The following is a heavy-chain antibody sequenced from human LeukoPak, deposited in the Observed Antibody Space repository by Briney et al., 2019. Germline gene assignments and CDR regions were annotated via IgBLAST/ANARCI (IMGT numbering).Heavy chain of an antibody. D-gene: IGHD4-17*01. J-gene: IGHJ3*02. CDR2: VKSVTEGGAI. Sequence: GGSLRLSCAASGFTFSSYSMNWVRQAPGKGLEWVGRVKSVTEGGAIDYAAPVKGRFTISRDDSKNTVYLQMDSLKTEDTAMYYCTKNTGDFDIWGQGTMVIVSS. CDR1: GFTFSSYS. CDR3: TKNTGDFDI. V-gene: IGHV3-15*07.